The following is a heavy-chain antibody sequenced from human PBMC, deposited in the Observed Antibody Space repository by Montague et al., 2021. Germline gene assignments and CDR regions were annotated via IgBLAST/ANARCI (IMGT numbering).Heavy chain of an antibody. Sequence: SETLSLTCTVSGGSISNYFWPWIRQPPGKGLEWIGFISYSGRTNFNPSLKSRVTISLDTSKNQFSLNLSSVTVADTAVYYCARDTTTDGFDIWGQGTMVTVSS. V-gene: IGHV4-59*13. CDR1: GGSISNYF. D-gene: IGHD1-1*01. J-gene: IGHJ3*02. CDR2: ISYSGRT. CDR3: ARDTTTDGFDI.